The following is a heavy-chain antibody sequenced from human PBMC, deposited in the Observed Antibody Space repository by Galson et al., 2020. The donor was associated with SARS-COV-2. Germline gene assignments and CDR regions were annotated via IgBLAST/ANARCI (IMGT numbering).Heavy chain of an antibody. Sequence: ETSETLSLTCTVSRGSISSYSWNWIRQPPGRGLEWIGNIYYSGSTNYNPSLNSRVTMSVDTSKNQFSLKLSSVTAADTAVYYCARGTDGYRRFDYWGQGTLVTVSS. CDR3: ARGTDGYRRFDY. V-gene: IGHV4-59*01. D-gene: IGHD5-12*01. J-gene: IGHJ4*02. CDR1: RGSISSYS. CDR2: IYYSGST.